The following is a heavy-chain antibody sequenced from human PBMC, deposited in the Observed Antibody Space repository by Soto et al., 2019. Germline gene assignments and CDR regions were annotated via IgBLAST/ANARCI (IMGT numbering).Heavy chain of an antibody. CDR1: GYPFTNYY. Sequence: SVQVSCKASGYPFTNYYMHWVRQAPGQGLEWMGIINPSGGSTSYAQKFQGRVTMTRDTSTSTVYMELSSLRSEDTAVYYCATVTAYGCGDGYSWAYAQFDHCGQGTLVTVAS. CDR3: ATVTAYGCGDGYSWAYAQFDH. J-gene: IGHJ4*02. D-gene: IGHD2-21*02. CDR2: INPSGGST. V-gene: IGHV1-46*01.